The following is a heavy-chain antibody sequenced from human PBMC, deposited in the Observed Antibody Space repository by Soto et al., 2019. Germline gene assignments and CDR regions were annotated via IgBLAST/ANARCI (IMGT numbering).Heavy chain of an antibody. D-gene: IGHD3-10*01. CDR2: IEGSGTIT. CDR3: VKNSGWFNS. V-gene: IGHV3-23*01. J-gene: IGHJ5*01. CDR1: GFIFRTTD. Sequence: GSLRLSCAACGFIFRTTDMIWVRQAPGKGLEWVTTIEGSGTITYYADSVRGRFTISRDNSKNTVYLQMDSLTADDTAVYYCVKNSGWFNSWGQGTPVTVSS.